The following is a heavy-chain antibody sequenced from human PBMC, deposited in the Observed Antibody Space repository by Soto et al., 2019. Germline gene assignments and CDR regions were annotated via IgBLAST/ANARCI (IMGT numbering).Heavy chain of an antibody. V-gene: IGHV4-30-4*01. Sequence: QVQLQESGPGLVKPSQTLSLTCTVSGGSISSGNYYWSWIRQPPGKGLEWIGFISYSGSTYYSASRKSRFTISVDTSKNQFSLNLSFVTAADTAVYYCATMGTPATGLSYFDYWGQGTLVTVSS. CDR3: ATMGTPATGLSYFDY. J-gene: IGHJ4*02. CDR1: GGSISSGNYY. CDR2: ISYSGST. D-gene: IGHD1-7*01.